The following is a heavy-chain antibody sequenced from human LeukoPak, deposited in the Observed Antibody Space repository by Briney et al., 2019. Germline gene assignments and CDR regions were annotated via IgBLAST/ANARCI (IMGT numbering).Heavy chain of an antibody. CDR3: VRRPQDFWSGYYAP. Sequence: GESLQISCKGSGYSFTSYWIGWVRQMPGKGLEWMGIIYPGDSDTRYSPSFQGQVTISADKSISTAYLQWSSLKASDTAMYYCVRRPQDFWSGYYAPWGQGTLVTVSS. CDR1: GYSFTSYW. J-gene: IGHJ5*02. D-gene: IGHD3-3*01. V-gene: IGHV5-51*01. CDR2: IYPGDSDT.